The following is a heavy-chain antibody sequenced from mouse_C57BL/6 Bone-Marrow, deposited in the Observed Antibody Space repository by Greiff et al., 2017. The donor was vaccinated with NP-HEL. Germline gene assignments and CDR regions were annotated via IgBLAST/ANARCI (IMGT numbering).Heavy chain of an antibody. CDR2: IDPENGDT. J-gene: IGHJ3*01. D-gene: IGHD2-12*01. V-gene: IGHV14-4*01. Sequence: VQLQQSGAELVRPGASVKLSCTASGFNIKDDYMHWVKQRPEQGLEWIGWIDPENGDTEYASKFQGKATITADTSSNTAYLQLSSLTSEDTAVYYCTSDYSFAYWGQGNLVTVSA. CDR3: TSDYSFAY. CDR1: GFNIKDDY.